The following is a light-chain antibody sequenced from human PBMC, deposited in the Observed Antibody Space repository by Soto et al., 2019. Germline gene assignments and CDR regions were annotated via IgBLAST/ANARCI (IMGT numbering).Light chain of an antibody. Sequence: EIVMTQSPATMSVSPGERATLSCRASQSVSNNLAWYQQKPGQAPRLLIYGASTRATGIPARFSGSGSGTEFTLTISSLQSEDFAVYYCQQYNNWPPWTFGQGTKVEIK. CDR3: QQYNNWPPWT. V-gene: IGKV3-15*01. J-gene: IGKJ1*01. CDR1: QSVSNN. CDR2: GAS.